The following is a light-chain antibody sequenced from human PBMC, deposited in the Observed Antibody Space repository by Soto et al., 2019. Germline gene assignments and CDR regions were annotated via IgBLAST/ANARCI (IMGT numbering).Light chain of an antibody. CDR3: QSYDSSLSGWGV. CDR2: GNS. J-gene: IGLJ2*01. Sequence: QSALTQPPSVSGAPGQRVTISCTGSSSNIGAGYDVHWYQQLPGTAPKLLIYGNSNRPSGVPDRFSGSKSGTSASLAITGLQAEDEADYYCQSYDSSLSGWGVFGGGTKVTVL. V-gene: IGLV1-40*01. CDR1: SSNIGAGYD.